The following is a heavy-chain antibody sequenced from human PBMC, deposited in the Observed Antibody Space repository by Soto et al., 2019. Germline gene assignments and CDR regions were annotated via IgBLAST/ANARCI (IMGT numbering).Heavy chain of an antibody. J-gene: IGHJ4*02. D-gene: IGHD3-22*01. CDR2: ISYDGSNK. CDR3: AKAHIRGPTYYYDSSGYPNFDY. CDR1: GFTFSSYG. Sequence: GGSLRLSCAASGFTFSSYGMHWVRQAPGKGLEWVAVISYDGSNKYYADSVKGRFTISRDNSKNTLYLQMNSLRAEDTAVYYCAKAHIRGPTYYYDSSGYPNFDYWGQGTLVTVSS. V-gene: IGHV3-30*18.